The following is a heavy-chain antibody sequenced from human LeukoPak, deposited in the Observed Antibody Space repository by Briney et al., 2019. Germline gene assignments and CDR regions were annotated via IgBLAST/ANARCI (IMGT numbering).Heavy chain of an antibody. D-gene: IGHD6-19*01. V-gene: IGHV3-23*01. CDR2: ISGSGGST. Sequence: PGGSLRLSCAASGFTFSSYAMSWVRQAPGKGLEWVSAISGSGGSTYYADSVKGRFTISRDNSKNTLYLRMNSLRAEDTAVYYCAKATEQWLAYYFDYWGQGTLVTVSS. CDR3: AKATEQWLAYYFDY. J-gene: IGHJ4*02. CDR1: GFTFSSYA.